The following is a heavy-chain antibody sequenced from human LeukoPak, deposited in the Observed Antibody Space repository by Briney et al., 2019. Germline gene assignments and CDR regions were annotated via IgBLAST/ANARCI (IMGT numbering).Heavy chain of an antibody. CDR2: ISSSSSTI. V-gene: IGHV3-48*01. Sequence: PGGSLRLSCAASGFTFSSYDMTWVRQAPGKGLGWVSYISSSSSTIYYADSVKGRFTISRDNAKNSLYLQLNSLRAEDTAVYYCARSLVVGATYPYHWGQGTLVTVSS. J-gene: IGHJ5*02. CDR1: GFTFSSYD. D-gene: IGHD1-26*01. CDR3: ARSLVVGATYPYH.